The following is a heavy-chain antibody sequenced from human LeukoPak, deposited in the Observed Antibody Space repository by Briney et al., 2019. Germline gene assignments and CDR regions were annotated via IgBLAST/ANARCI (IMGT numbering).Heavy chain of an antibody. D-gene: IGHD6-13*01. Sequence: GGSLRLSCAASGFTFSSYWMSWVRQAPGKGLEWVANIKQDGSVKYYVDSVKGRFTISRDNAKNSLYVQMNSLRAEDTAVYYCARIGYSSSRFDYWGQGTLVTVSS. CDR3: ARIGYSSSRFDY. J-gene: IGHJ4*02. CDR1: GFTFSSYW. CDR2: IKQDGSVK. V-gene: IGHV3-7*01.